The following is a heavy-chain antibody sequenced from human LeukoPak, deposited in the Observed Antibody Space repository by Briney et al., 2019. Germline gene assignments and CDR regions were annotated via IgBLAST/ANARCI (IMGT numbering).Heavy chain of an antibody. CDR2: INHSGST. Sequence: SETLSLTCTVSGYSISSGYYWSWIRQPPGKGLEWIGEINHSGSTNYNPSRKSRVTISVDTSKNQFSLKLSSVTAADTAVYYCARQDSSGHLFDYWGQGTLVTVSS. D-gene: IGHD3-22*01. CDR3: ARQDSSGHLFDY. V-gene: IGHV4-38-2*02. J-gene: IGHJ4*02. CDR1: GYSISSGYY.